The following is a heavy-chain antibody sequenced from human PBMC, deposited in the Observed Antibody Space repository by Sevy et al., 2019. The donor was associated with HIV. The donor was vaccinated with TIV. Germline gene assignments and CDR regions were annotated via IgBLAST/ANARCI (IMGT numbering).Heavy chain of an antibody. CDR3: ARWRGTRITMIVVVVTGYFDY. V-gene: IGHV4-34*01. D-gene: IGHD3-22*01. CDR2: INHSGST. Sequence: SETLSLTCAVYGGSFSDYSWSWIRQPPGKGLEWIGEINHSGSTNYNPSLKSRVTISEDTSKNQFSLKLSSVTAADTAVYYCARWRGTRITMIVVVVTGYFDYWGQGTLVTVSS. CDR1: GGSFSDYS. J-gene: IGHJ4*02.